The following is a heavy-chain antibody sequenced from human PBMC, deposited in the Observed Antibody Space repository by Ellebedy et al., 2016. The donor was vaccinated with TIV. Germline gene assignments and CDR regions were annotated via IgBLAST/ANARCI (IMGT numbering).Heavy chain of an antibody. V-gene: IGHV3-74*01. CDR1: GFSFSSNW. CDR2: ISSDGSDT. Sequence: GESLKISCAASGFSFSSNWMEWVRQAPGKGLVWVSHISSDGSDTSYADSVKGRSIISRDNAENTLDLQMSSLRAEDTALYYCARHSGGHGFDIWGQGTMVTVSP. CDR3: ARHSGGHGFDI. D-gene: IGHD2-21*01. J-gene: IGHJ3*02.